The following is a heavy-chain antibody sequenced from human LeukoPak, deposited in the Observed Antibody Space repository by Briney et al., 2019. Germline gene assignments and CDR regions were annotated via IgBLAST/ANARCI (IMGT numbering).Heavy chain of an antibody. CDR3: AKDRDYGGNSAVFDY. D-gene: IGHD4-23*01. V-gene: IGHV3-9*01. J-gene: IGHJ4*02. CDR2: ISWNSGSI. Sequence: AGRSLRLSCAASGFTFYDYAMHWVRHAPGKGLEWVSGISWNSGSIGYADSVKGRFTISRDNAKNSLYLQMNSLRAEDTALYYCAKDRDYGGNSAVFDYWGQGTLVTVSS. CDR1: GFTFYDYA.